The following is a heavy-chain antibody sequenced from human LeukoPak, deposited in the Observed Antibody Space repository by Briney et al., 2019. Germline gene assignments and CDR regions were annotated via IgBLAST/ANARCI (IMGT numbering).Heavy chain of an antibody. V-gene: IGHV4-39*01. Sequence: SETLSLTCTVPGGSITSSAFHWGWIRQSPGKGLEWVGTIFYNESTYYNPSLKSRLTTSVDTSKNQFYVKLTSVTAADTAVYYCARQGASIFGTVGYYYYMDVWGKGTTVTVSS. CDR2: IFYNEST. CDR1: GGSITSSAFH. CDR3: ARQGASIFGTVGYYYYMDV. J-gene: IGHJ6*03. D-gene: IGHD3-3*01.